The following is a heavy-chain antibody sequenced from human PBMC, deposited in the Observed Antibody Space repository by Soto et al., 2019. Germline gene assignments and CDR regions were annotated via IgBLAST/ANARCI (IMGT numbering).Heavy chain of an antibody. CDR1: GFTFDDYA. D-gene: IGHD3-10*01. Sequence: GGSLRLSCAASGFTFDDYAMHWVRQAPGKGLEWVSGISWNSGSIGYADSVKGRFTISRDNAKNSLYLQMNSLRAEDTALYYCAKAYGSGSLGYYFDYWGQGTLVTVSS. V-gene: IGHV3-9*01. J-gene: IGHJ4*02. CDR2: ISWNSGSI. CDR3: AKAYGSGSLGYYFDY.